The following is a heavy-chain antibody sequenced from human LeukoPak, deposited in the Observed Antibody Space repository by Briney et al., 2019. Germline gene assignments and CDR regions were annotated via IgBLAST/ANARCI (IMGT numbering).Heavy chain of an antibody. Sequence: GGSLTLSCAASGFTFSSYGMHWVRQAPGKGLEWVAVIWYGGSNKYYADSVKGRFTISRDNSKNTLYLQMNSLRAEDTAVYYCAKEDGSSRYFDYWGQGTLVTVSS. CDR2: IWYGGSNK. J-gene: IGHJ4*02. CDR1: GFTFSSYG. CDR3: AKEDGSSRYFDY. D-gene: IGHD6-6*01. V-gene: IGHV3-30*02.